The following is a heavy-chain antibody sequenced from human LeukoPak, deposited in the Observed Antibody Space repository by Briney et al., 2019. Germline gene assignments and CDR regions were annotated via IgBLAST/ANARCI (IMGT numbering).Heavy chain of an antibody. V-gene: IGHV3-74*01. CDR2: INSDGSST. CDR3: STGSGHAFDI. D-gene: IGHD3-10*01. J-gene: IGHJ3*02. CDR1: GFTFSSYW. Sequence: GGSLRLSCAASGFTFSSYWMHWVRQVPGKGLVWVSRINSDGSSTSYADSVKGRFTISRDNAKNTLYVQMNSLRAEDTTVYYCSTGSGHAFDIWGRGTMVTVSS.